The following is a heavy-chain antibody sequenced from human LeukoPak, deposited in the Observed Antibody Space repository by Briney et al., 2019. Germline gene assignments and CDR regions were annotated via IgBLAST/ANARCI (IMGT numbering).Heavy chain of an antibody. CDR3: ARHSHYGSGSYYFDY. CDR1: GGSINSGNYY. CDR2: IYYSGST. V-gene: IGHV4-39*01. D-gene: IGHD3-10*01. J-gene: IGHJ4*02. Sequence: SETLSLTCSVSGGSINSGNYYWGWIRQPPGKGLEWIGSIYYSGSTYYNPSLKSRVTISVDTSKNQFSLKLSSVTAADTAVYYCARHSHYGSGSYYFDYWGQGTLVTVSS.